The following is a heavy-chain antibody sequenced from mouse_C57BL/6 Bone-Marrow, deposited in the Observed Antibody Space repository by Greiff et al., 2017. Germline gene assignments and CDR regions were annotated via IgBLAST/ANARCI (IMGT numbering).Heavy chain of an antibody. CDR1: GYTFTDYY. V-gene: IGHV1-19*01. CDR3: ARGPLWLRRFDY. D-gene: IGHD2-2*01. J-gene: IGHJ2*01. CDR2: INPYNGGT. Sequence: EVQLQQSGPVLVKPGASVKMSCKASGYTFTDYYMNWVKQSHGKSLEWIGVINPYNGGTSYNQKFKGKATLTVDKSSSTAYMELNSLTSEDSAVYYCARGPLWLRRFDYWGQGTTLTVSS.